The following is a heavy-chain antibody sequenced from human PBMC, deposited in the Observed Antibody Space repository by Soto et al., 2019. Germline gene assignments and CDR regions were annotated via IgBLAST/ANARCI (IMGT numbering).Heavy chain of an antibody. V-gene: IGHV4-39*01. CDR1: GGSISSSSYY. CDR2: IYYIGNT. Sequence: PSETLSLTCSVSGGSISSSSYYWGWIRQPPGKGLEWIGNIYYIGNTYYNPSLESRVTISVDTSSNQFSLKLTSLTAADTAVHYCARFSRLVLSRGFDYWGPGTLVTVSS. CDR3: ARFSRLVLSRGFDY. D-gene: IGHD6-6*01. J-gene: IGHJ4*02.